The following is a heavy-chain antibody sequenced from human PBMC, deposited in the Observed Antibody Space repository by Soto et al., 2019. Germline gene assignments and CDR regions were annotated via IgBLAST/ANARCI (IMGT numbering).Heavy chain of an antibody. CDR2: INGGNGNT. V-gene: IGHV1-3*01. Sequence: GASVKVSCKASGYTFTNYAMHWVRQAPGQRLEWMGWINGGNGNTKYSPKLQDRVTITRDTSASTAYMELSSLRSEDTALYYCARDGVAAGNINFDYWGQGXLVTVSS. J-gene: IGHJ4*02. CDR1: GYTFTNYA. CDR3: ARDGVAAGNINFDY. D-gene: IGHD6-25*01.